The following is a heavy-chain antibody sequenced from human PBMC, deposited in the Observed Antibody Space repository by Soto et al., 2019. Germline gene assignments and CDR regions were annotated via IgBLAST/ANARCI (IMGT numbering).Heavy chain of an antibody. CDR3: AGDYCSGGSCYSSVY. V-gene: IGHV1-2*02. D-gene: IGHD2-15*01. J-gene: IGHJ4*02. CDR2: INPNSGGT. Sequence: ASVKVSCKASGYTFTGYYMHWVRQAPGQGLEWMGWINPNSGGTNYAQKFQGRVTMTRDTSISTAYMELSRLRSDDTAVYYCAGDYCSGGSCYSSVYRGQGTLVTVS. CDR1: GYTFTGYY.